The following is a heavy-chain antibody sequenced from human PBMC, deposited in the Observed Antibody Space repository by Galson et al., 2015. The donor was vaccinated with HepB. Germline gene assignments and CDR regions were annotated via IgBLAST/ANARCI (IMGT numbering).Heavy chain of an antibody. CDR3: ARDYGDYAFGY. CDR2: ISSSSTYI. D-gene: IGHD4-17*01. J-gene: IGHJ4*02. CDR1: GFTFSSYT. Sequence: LRLSCAASGFTFSSYTMNWVRQAPGKGLEWVSSISSSSTYIYYADSLKGRFTISRDNAKNSLYLQMSSLRAEDTAVYYCARDYGDYAFGYWGQGTLVTVSS. V-gene: IGHV3-21*01.